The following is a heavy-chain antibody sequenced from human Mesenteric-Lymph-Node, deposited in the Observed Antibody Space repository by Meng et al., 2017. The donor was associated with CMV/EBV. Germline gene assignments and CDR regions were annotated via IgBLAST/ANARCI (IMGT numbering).Heavy chain of an antibody. Sequence: DSVTSAFAYGSWIRQTPEKGLEFIAYIYRNGRTTYNPSLESRVTMSLDTSRNQFSLKLTSVTAADTAVYYCARVNYGSGTYYGVLDYWGQGTLVTVSS. D-gene: IGHD3-10*01. J-gene: IGHJ4*02. CDR1: DSVTSAFAY. V-gene: IGHV4-61*01. CDR3: ARVNYGSGTYYGVLDY. CDR2: IYRNGRT.